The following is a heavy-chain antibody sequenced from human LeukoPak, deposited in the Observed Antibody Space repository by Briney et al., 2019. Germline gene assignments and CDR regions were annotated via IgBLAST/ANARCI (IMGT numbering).Heavy chain of an antibody. CDR1: GASISSGGYY. CDR3: ASLLMVRGAISVDY. CDR2: ISYSGST. Sequence: SETLSLTCTVSGASISSGGYYWNWIRQHPGRGLEWIGYISYSGSTYYNPSLKSRLIISEDTSKNQFSLNLSSVTAADTAVYYCASLLMVRGAISVDYWGQGTLVTVSS. V-gene: IGHV4-31*03. J-gene: IGHJ4*02. D-gene: IGHD3-10*01.